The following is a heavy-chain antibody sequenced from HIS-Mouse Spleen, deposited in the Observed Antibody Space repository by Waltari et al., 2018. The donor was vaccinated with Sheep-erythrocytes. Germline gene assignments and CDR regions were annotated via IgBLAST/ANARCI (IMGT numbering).Heavy chain of an antibody. D-gene: IGHD1-26*01. Sequence: QVQLVQSGAEVKKPGSSVKFSCKASGGTCSSYAISWVRQAPGQGLEWMGRIIPILGIANYAQKFQGRVTITADKSTSTAYMELSSLRSEDTAVYYCAQTGATTPHFDYWGQGTLVTVSS. J-gene: IGHJ4*02. CDR3: AQTGATTPHFDY. V-gene: IGHV1-69*04. CDR1: GGTCSSYA. CDR2: IIPILGIA.